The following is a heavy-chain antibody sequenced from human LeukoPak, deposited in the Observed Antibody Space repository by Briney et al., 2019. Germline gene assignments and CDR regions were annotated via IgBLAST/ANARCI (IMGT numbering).Heavy chain of an antibody. Sequence: GGSLRLPCAASGFTFSSYGMHWVRQAPGKGLEWVAVISYDGSNKYYADSVKGRFTISRDNSKNTLYLQMNSLRAEDTAVYYCAEDPVTTVTGYFDYWGQGTLVTVSS. CDR3: AEDPVTTVTGYFDY. J-gene: IGHJ4*02. D-gene: IGHD4-17*01. CDR2: ISYDGSNK. CDR1: GFTFSSYG. V-gene: IGHV3-30*18.